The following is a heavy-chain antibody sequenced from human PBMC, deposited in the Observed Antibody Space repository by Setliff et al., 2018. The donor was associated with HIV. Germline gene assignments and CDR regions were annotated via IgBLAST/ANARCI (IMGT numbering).Heavy chain of an antibody. V-gene: IGHV3-23*01. D-gene: IGHD3-10*01. CDR1: GGSISSSN. J-gene: IGHJ3*02. Sequence: ETLSLTCAVSGGSISSSNWWSWVRQPPGKGLEWVSAISDSGGATENADSVKGRFTISRDNSKNTLYLQMSSLRPEDTAVYYSVRHSDGSGLLEAFDIWGQGTMVTVSS. CDR2: ISDSGGAT. CDR3: VRHSDGSGLLEAFDI.